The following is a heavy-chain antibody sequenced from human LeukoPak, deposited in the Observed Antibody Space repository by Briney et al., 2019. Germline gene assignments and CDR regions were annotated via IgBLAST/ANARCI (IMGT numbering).Heavy chain of an antibody. J-gene: IGHJ3*02. V-gene: IGHV3-23*01. CDR3: ASLGTIDAFDI. CDR1: GFTFSSYA. CDR2: ISGSGGST. D-gene: IGHD2-8*01. Sequence: PGGSLRLSCAASGFTFSSYAMSWVRQAPGKGLEWVSGISGSGGSTYYVDFVKGRFTISRDNSKNTLYLQMNSLRAEDTAVYYCASLGTIDAFDIWGQGTMVTVSS.